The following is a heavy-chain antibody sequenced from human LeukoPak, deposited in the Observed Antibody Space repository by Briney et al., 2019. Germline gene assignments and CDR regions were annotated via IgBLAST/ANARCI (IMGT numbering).Heavy chain of an antibody. CDR3: ARLESFSYSSGCFDY. V-gene: IGHV4-39*01. CDR2: SYYSGST. CDR1: GGSISSSSYY. D-gene: IGHD6-19*01. J-gene: IGHJ4*02. Sequence: SETLSLTCIVSGGSISSSSYYWGWIRQPPGKGLEWIGTSYYSGSTYFNPSLKSRVTISVDTSNNQFSLKLSSVTAADTAVYYCARLESFSYSSGCFDYWGQGTLVAVSS.